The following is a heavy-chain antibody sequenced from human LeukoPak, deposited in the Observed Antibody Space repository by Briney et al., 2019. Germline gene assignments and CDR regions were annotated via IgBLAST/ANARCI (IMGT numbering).Heavy chain of an antibody. CDR3: ASPLHLGELSSDAFDI. J-gene: IGHJ3*02. D-gene: IGHD3-16*02. CDR1: GFTFSSYS. Sequence: PGGSLRLSCAASGFTFSSYSMNWVRQAPGKGLEWVSSISSSSSYIYYADSVKGRFTISRDNAKNSLYLQMNSLGAEDTAVYYCASPLHLGELSSDAFDIWGQGTMVTVSS. V-gene: IGHV3-21*01. CDR2: ISSSSSYI.